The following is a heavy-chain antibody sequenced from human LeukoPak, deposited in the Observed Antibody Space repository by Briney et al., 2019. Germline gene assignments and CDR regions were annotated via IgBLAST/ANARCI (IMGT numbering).Heavy chain of an antibody. V-gene: IGHV3-53*01. D-gene: IGHD6-13*01. CDR3: ARLGMIQAYSTEDY. J-gene: IGHJ4*02. CDR1: GFTVSSNY. CDR2: TYSGGDT. Sequence: GSLRLSCAASGFTVSSNYVSWVRQAPGKGLEWVSVTYSGGDTYYADSVKGRFTISRDNSKNTLYLQMNSLRAEDTAVYYCARLGMIQAYSTEDYWGQGTLVTVSS.